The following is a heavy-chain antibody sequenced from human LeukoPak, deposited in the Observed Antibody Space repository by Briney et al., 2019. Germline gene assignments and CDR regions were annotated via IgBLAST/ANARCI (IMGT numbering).Heavy chain of an antibody. J-gene: IGHJ4*02. CDR2: IYYSGST. Sequence: SETLSLTCTVSGGSISSSSYYWGWIRQPPGKGLEWIGSIYYSGSTYYNPSLKSRVTISVDTSKNQFSLKLSSVTAADTAVYYCARALYGSGRFDYWGQGTLVTVSS. CDR3: ARALYGSGRFDY. CDR1: GGSISSSSYY. V-gene: IGHV4-39*07. D-gene: IGHD3-10*01.